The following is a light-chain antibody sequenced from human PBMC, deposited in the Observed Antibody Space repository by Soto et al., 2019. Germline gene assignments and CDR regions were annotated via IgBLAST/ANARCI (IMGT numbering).Light chain of an antibody. V-gene: IGKV1-39*01. Sequence: DIQMTQSPSSLSASVGDRVTITCRASQNIDNYLNWYHQKPGKAPDLLIFTASSLQSGVPSRFAGSGSGTHFTLTISSLQPEDIGAYHCQQSLSTPIYSFGQGTKVDIK. CDR1: QNIDNY. J-gene: IGKJ2*03. CDR2: TAS. CDR3: QQSLSTPIYS.